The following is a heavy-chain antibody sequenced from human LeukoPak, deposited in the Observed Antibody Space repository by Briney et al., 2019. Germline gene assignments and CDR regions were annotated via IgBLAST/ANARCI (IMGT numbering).Heavy chain of an antibody. CDR3: AKEGSYCSSTSCYSSEGMDV. Sequence: PGGSLRLSCAASGFTFSSYGMHWVRQAPGKGLEWVAVISYDGSNKYYADSVKGRFTISRDNSKNTLYLQMNSLRAEDTAVYYCAKEGSYCSSTSCYSSEGMDVWGQGTTVTVSS. CDR2: ISYDGSNK. V-gene: IGHV3-30*18. CDR1: GFTFSSYG. J-gene: IGHJ6*02. D-gene: IGHD2-2*02.